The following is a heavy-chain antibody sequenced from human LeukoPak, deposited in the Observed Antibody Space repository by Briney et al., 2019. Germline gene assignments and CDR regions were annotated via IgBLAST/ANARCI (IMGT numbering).Heavy chain of an antibody. CDR3: ARGPRSYYGSGSYPDY. J-gene: IGHJ4*02. CDR1: GGSFSGYY. Sequence: SETLSLTCAVYGGSFSGYYWSWIRQPPGKGLEWIGEINHSGSTNYNPSLKSRVTISVDTSKNQFSLKLSSVTAADTAVYYCARGPRSYYGSGSYPDYWGQGTLVTVSS. D-gene: IGHD3-10*01. V-gene: IGHV4-34*01. CDR2: INHSGST.